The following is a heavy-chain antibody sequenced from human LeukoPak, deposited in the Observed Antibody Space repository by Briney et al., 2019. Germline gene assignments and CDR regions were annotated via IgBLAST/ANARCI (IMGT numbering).Heavy chain of an antibody. J-gene: IGHJ4*02. Sequence: SETLSLTCTVSGGSISSYSDYWGWVRQPPGKGLEWIGTISYSGSTYYNPSLKSRLTISVDTSKNQFSLKVSSVTAADTAVYYCARHLNGITIFGVVFDYWGQGTLVTVSS. V-gene: IGHV4-39*01. CDR3: ARHLNGITIFGVVFDY. CDR1: GGSISSYSDY. CDR2: ISYSGST. D-gene: IGHD3-3*01.